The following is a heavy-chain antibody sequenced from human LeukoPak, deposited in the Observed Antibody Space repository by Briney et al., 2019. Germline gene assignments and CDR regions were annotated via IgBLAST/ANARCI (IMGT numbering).Heavy chain of an antibody. V-gene: IGHV4-30-4*08. CDR2: IYYSGST. CDR1: GGSISSGDYY. D-gene: IGHD3-10*01. Sequence: SETLSLTCTVSGGSISSGDYYWSWIRQPPGKGLEWIGYIYYSGSTYYNPSLKSRVTISVDTSKNQFSLKLSSVTAADTAVYYCARHSPDYGSGTYSDYWGQGTLVTVSS. CDR3: ARHSPDYGSGTYSDY. J-gene: IGHJ4*02.